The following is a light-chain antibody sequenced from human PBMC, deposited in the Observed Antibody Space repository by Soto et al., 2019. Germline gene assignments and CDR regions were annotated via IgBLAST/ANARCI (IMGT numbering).Light chain of an antibody. V-gene: IGKV3-15*01. J-gene: IGKJ1*01. Sequence: DIVMTQSPSTLSVSPGERATLSCRASHTVSGNLAWYQQKPGQAPRLLIYGASTRATGIPARFSGSGSGTEFTLILSRLQAEDVAVYCCQYHQTVPTWTCGVGTKVDIK. CDR1: HTVSGN. CDR2: GAS. CDR3: QYHQTVPTWT.